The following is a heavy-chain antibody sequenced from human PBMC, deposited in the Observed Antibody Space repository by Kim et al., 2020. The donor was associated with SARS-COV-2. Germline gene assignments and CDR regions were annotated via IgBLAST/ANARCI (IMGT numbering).Heavy chain of an antibody. J-gene: IGHJ6*02. CDR3: ARLLPS. CDR2: RGGST. D-gene: IGHD2-2*01. Sequence: RGGSTSYEQKFQGRVTITRDTSTSTVYMEMSSLRSEDTAVYYCARLLPSWGQGTTVTVSS. V-gene: IGHV1-46*01.